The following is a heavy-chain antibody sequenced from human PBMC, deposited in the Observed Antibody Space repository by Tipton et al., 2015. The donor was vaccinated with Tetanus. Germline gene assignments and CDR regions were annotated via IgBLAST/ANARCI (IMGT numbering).Heavy chain of an antibody. CDR1: GNSINSGDYY. D-gene: IGHD3-3*02. V-gene: IGHV4-30-4*01. Sequence: LRLSCTVSGNSINSGDYYWSWIRQPPGKGLEWIGYIYYSGSTYYNPSLKSRVTISIDTSKNQFSLRLSSVTAADTAVHFCSSSPGKQFLAFLDYWGRGTKVTVSS. CDR2: IYYSGST. CDR3: SSSPGKQFLAFLDY. J-gene: IGHJ4*02.